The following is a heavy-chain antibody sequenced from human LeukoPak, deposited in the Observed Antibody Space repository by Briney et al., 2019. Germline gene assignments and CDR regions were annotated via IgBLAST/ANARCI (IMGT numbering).Heavy chain of an antibody. CDR2: INPSGRT. J-gene: IGHJ4*02. D-gene: IGHD5/OR15-5a*01. Sequence: PSETLSLTCAVYGWSFSGYYWNWIRQSPGKGLEWIGEINPSGRTTYNPSLKSRVTTSLDTSKNQFSLHLRSVTAEDTAVYHCERDTVDSVSPRDWGQGTLVTVSS. CDR1: GWSFSGYY. CDR3: ERDTVDSVSPRD. V-gene: IGHV4-34*01.